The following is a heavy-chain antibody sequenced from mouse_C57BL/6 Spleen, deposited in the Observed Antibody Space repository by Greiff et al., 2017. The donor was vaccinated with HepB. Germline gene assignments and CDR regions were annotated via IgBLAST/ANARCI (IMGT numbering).Heavy chain of an antibody. CDR3: ARCPLLRGFDV. CDR1: GYAFTNYL. CDR2: INPGSGGS. Sequence: VQLQQSGAELVRPGTSVKVSCKASGYAFTNYLIEWVKQRPGQGLEWIGVINPGSGGSNYNEKFKGKATLTADKSSSTAYMQLSSLTSEDSAVYFCARCPLLRGFDVWGTGTTVTVSS. J-gene: IGHJ1*03. D-gene: IGHD1-1*01. V-gene: IGHV1-54*01.